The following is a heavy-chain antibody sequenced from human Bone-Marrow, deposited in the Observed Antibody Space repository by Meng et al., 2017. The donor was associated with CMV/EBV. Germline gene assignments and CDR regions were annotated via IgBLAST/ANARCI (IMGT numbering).Heavy chain of an antibody. CDR2: ISYDGSNK. Sequence: GESLKISCAASGFTFSSYAMHWVRQAPGKGLEWVAVISYDGSNKYYADSVKGRFTISRDNAKNSLYLQMNSLRAEDTAVYYCARVLRANAPDYWGQGTLVTVSS. CDR3: ARVLRANAPDY. D-gene: IGHD4/OR15-4a*01. CDR1: GFTFSSYA. J-gene: IGHJ4*02. V-gene: IGHV3-30*04.